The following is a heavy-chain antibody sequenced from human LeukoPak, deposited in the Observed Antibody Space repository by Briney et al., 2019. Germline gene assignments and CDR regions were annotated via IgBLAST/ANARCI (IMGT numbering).Heavy chain of an antibody. J-gene: IGHJ4*02. Sequence: SETLSLTCTVSGGSISSSSYYWGWIRQPSGKGLEWIGSIYYSGSTYYNPSLKSRVTISVDTSKNQFSLKLSSVTAADTAVYYCARVGEAGTDYWGQGTLVTVSS. CDR2: IYYSGST. D-gene: IGHD3-16*01. CDR3: ARVGEAGTDY. CDR1: GGSISSSSYY. V-gene: IGHV4-39*07.